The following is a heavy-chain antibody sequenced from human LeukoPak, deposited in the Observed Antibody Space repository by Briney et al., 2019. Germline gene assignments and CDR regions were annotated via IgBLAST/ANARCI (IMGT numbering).Heavy chain of an antibody. J-gene: IGHJ6*02. CDR2: ITTSSNFI. D-gene: IGHD3-9*01. V-gene: IGHV3-21*01. Sequence: PGGSLRLSCAASGFSLSSYSMNWVRQAPGKGLEWVSSITTSSNFIYYADSVKGRFTISRDNAKSSLFLQMNSLRAEDTAVYFCARDGHGDGFLTGYSYFGMDVWGQGTTVTVSS. CDR3: ARDGHGDGFLTGYSYFGMDV. CDR1: GFSLSSYS.